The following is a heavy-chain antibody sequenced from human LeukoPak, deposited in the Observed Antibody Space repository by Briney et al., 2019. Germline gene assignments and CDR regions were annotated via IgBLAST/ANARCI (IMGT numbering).Heavy chain of an antibody. V-gene: IGHV3-23*01. Sequence: GGSLRLSCAASGFTFSSHAMSWVRQAPGEGLEWVAGISDNGGGPYYADSLKGRFTISRDNSKNILYLQMNSLRAEDTAVYYCAKEIGRLGVPLYDYWGRGTLVTASS. D-gene: IGHD3/OR15-3a*01. CDR1: GFTFSSHA. CDR2: ISDNGGGP. J-gene: IGHJ4*02. CDR3: AKEIGRLGVPLYDY.